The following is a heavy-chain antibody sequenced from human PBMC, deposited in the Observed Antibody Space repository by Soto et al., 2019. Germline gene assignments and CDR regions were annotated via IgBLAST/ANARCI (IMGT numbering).Heavy chain of an antibody. CDR3: ARVSSSYYNYMDV. Sequence: QVQLQESGPGLVKPSQTLSLTCTVSGGSISSGGYYWSWFRQHPGKGLEWIGYIYYSGSTYYNPSLKSRVTISVDTSKHQFSLKLSSVTAADTAVYYCARVSSSYYNYMDVWGKGTTVTVSS. J-gene: IGHJ6*03. D-gene: IGHD3-10*01. CDR2: IYYSGST. V-gene: IGHV4-31*03. CDR1: GGSISSGGYY.